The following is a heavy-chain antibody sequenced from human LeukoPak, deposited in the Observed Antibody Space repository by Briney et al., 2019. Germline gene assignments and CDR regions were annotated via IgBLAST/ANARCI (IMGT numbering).Heavy chain of an antibody. CDR1: GFTVSSNY. V-gene: IGHV3-66*02. CDR2: IYSGGST. CDR3: ARARTGDSAWFDH. Sequence: GGSLRLSCAASGFTVSSNYMSWVRQAPGKGLEGVSVIYSGGSTYYSDSVKGRFTISRDNSKNTLYLQMNSLRAEDTAVYYCARARTGDSAWFDHWGQGTLVTVSS. D-gene: IGHD7-27*01. J-gene: IGHJ5*02.